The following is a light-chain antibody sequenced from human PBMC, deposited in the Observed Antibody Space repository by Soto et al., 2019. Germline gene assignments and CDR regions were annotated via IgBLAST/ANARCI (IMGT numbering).Light chain of an antibody. V-gene: IGLV1-47*01. CDR1: SSNIGSNY. Sequence: QSVLTQPPSASGTPGQRVTNSCSGSSSNIGSNYVYWYQQLPGTAPKLLIYRNNQRPSGVPDRFSGSKSGTSASLAISGLRSEDEADYYCAAWDDSRSGHVVFGGGTKLTVL. CDR3: AAWDDSRSGHVV. CDR2: RNN. J-gene: IGLJ2*01.